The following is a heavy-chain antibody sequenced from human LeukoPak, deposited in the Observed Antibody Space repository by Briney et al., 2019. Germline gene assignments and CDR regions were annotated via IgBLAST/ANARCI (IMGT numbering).Heavy chain of an antibody. CDR1: GGSITTTNW. D-gene: IGHD1-26*01. CDR2: VHLSGAT. J-gene: IGHJ4*02. V-gene: IGHV4-4*02. Sequence: SETLSLTCAASGGSITTTNWWSWVRQPPGKGLEWIGIVHLSGATNYNPSLESRVRMSIDNSKNHLSLEVTSVTAADTAIYYCSRESGAFSPFGFWGQGTLLTVSS. CDR3: SRESGAFSPFGF.